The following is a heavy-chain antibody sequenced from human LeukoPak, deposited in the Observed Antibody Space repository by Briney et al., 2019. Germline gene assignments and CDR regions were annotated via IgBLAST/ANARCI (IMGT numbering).Heavy chain of an antibody. CDR2: IRYDRSNK. CDR3: AKDPQYYDFWSGSILYYFDY. V-gene: IGHV3-30*02. CDR1: GFTFSSYG. D-gene: IGHD3-3*01. J-gene: IGHJ4*02. Sequence: GGSLRLSCAASGFTFSSYGMHWVRQAPGKGLEWVAFIRYDRSNKYYADSVKGRFTISRDNSKNTLYLQMNSLRAEDTAVYYCAKDPQYYDFWSGSILYYFDYWGQGTLVTVSS.